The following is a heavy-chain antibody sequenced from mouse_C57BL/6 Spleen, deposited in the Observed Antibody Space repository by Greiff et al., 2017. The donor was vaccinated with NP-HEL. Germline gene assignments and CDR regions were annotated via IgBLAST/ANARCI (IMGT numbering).Heavy chain of an antibody. CDR1: GYTFTSYW. CDR2: IDPSDSET. D-gene: IGHD2-3*01. Sequence: VQLQQPGAELVRPGSSVKLSCKASGYTFTSYWMHWVKQRPIQGLEWIGNIDPSDSETHYNQKFKDKATLTVDKSSSTAYMQLSSLTSEDSAVYDCARSDGYSWYFDVWGTGTTVTVSS. J-gene: IGHJ1*03. V-gene: IGHV1-52*01. CDR3: ARSDGYSWYFDV.